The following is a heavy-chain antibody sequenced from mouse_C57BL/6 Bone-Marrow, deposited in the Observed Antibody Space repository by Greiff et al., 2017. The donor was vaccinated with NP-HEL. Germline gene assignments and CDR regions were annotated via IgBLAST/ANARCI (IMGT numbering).Heavy chain of an antibody. J-gene: IGHJ2*01. V-gene: IGHV1-53*01. CDR1: GYTFTSYW. CDR2: INPSNGGT. D-gene: IGHD4-1*01. CDR3: ASFPNWDGPYFDY. Sequence: VQLQQPGTELVKPGASVKLSCKASGYTFTSYWMHWVKQRPGQGLEWIGNINPSNGGTNYNEKFKSKATLTVDKSSSTAYMQLSSLTSEDSAVYYCASFPNWDGPYFDYWGQGTTLTVSS.